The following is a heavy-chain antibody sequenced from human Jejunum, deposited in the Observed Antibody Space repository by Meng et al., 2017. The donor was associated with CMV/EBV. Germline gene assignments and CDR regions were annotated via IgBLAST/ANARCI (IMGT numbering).Heavy chain of an antibody. J-gene: IGHJ6*01. CDR1: TCSPYP. V-gene: IGHV3-23*03. Sequence: TCSPYPMSWVRQAPGKGLEWVSMIYSNGIDTYYADSVKGRFITSRDNSKNMLYLQINSLRAEDTAVYYCAKYAKGVRSGNIYAMDVWGQGTTVTVSS. CDR3: AKYAKGVRSGNIYAMDV. D-gene: IGHD2-8*01. CDR2: IYSNGIDT.